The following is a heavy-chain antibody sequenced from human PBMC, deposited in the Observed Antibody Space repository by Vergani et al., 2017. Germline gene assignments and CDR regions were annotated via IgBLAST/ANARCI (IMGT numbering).Heavy chain of an antibody. CDR1: GRSISNNNYY. V-gene: IGHV4-39*01. Sequence: QLQLQESGPRLVKPSETLSLTCSLSGRSISNNNYYWGWIRQPPGKGLEWIGSIYDSRNNNYSPSLKSRVSISVDTSKNQFSLNLTSVTAADTAVYYCARHLRQLARNDVFDILGHGTLVTVSS. D-gene: IGHD6-6*01. CDR2: IYDSRNN. CDR3: ARHLRQLARNDVFDI. J-gene: IGHJ3*02.